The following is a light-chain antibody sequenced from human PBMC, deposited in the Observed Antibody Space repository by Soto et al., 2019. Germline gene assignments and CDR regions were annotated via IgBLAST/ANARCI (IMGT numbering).Light chain of an antibody. CDR1: QNIDNK. J-gene: IGKJ4*01. CDR3: QQYGSSLLT. Sequence: EIVMTQSPATLSVSPGERATLSCRASQNIDNKLVWYQQKPGQVPRLLIYGASSRATGIPDRFSGSGSGTDFTLTISRLEPEDFAVYYCQQYGSSLLTFGGGTKVDIK. V-gene: IGKV3-20*01. CDR2: GAS.